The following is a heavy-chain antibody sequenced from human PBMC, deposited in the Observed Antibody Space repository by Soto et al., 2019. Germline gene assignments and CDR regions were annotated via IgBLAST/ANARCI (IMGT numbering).Heavy chain of an antibody. Sequence: QITLKESGPTLVKPTQTLTLTCTFSGFSLSTSGVGVGWIRQPPGRAPYWLALIYWDDERRYSPSLNNRFTITKDTSKNQVVLTMTNMDPVDTATYYCVRRTTAFDYWGQGTLVTVSS. CDR2: IYWDDER. J-gene: IGHJ4*02. V-gene: IGHV2-5*02. CDR1: GFSLSTSGVG. CDR3: VRRTTAFDY. D-gene: IGHD1-1*01.